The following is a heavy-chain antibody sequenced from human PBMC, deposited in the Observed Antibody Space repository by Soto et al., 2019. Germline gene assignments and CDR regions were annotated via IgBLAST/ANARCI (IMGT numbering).Heavy chain of an antibody. CDR3: ARRTSTRFDY. D-gene: IGHD2-2*01. CDR2: ISSSSTYI. CDR1: EFTFSAYN. J-gene: IGHJ4*02. Sequence: EVQLVESGGGLVKPGGSLRLSCAASEFTFSAYNMNWVRQAPGKGLEWVSSISSSSTYIYYADSVKGRFTISRDNANNSLYLQMNSLRAEDTAVYYCARRTSTRFDYWGQGSLVTVSS. V-gene: IGHV3-21*01.